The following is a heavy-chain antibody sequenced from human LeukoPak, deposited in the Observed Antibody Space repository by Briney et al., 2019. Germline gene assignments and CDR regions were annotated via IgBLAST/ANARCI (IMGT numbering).Heavy chain of an antibody. V-gene: IGHV3-23*01. Sequence: GGSLRLSCAASGLTFSSYAMTWVRQAPGKGLEWVSAISGSGGSTYYADSVKGRFTISRDNSKNTLYLQMNSLRAEDTAVYYCAKAILGYYYYYMDVWGKGTTVTVSS. D-gene: IGHD3-16*01. J-gene: IGHJ6*03. CDR1: GLTFSSYA. CDR2: ISGSGGST. CDR3: AKAILGYYYYYMDV.